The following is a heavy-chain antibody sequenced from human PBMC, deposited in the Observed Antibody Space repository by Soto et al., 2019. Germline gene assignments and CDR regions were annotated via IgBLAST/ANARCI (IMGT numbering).Heavy chain of an antibody. J-gene: IGHJ4*02. CDR2: ISGSGGST. CDR3: AKDRGQVGAIYYFDY. CDR1: GFTFSSYA. Sequence: GGSLRLSCAASGFTFSSYAMSWVRQAPGKGLEWVSAISGSGGSTYYADSVKGRFTISRDNSKNTLYLQMNSLRAEDTAVYYCAKDRGQVGAIYYFDYWGQGTLVTVSS. D-gene: IGHD1-26*01. V-gene: IGHV3-23*01.